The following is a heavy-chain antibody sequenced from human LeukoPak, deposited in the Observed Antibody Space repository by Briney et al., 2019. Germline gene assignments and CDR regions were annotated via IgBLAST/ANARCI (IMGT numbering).Heavy chain of an antibody. CDR2: IYYSGST. CDR3: ARRYGSGSYYGGEFDY. CDR1: GGSISSSSYY. V-gene: IGHV4-39*01. D-gene: IGHD3-10*01. J-gene: IGHJ4*02. Sequence: SETLSLTCTVPGGSISSSSYYCGWIRQPPGKGLEWLGCIYYSGSTYYSPSLKSRVTISVDTSKNQFSLKLSSVTAADTAVYYCARRYGSGSYYGGEFDYWGQGTLVTVSS.